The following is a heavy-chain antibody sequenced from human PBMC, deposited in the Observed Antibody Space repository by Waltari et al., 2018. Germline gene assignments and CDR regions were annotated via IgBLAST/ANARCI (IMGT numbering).Heavy chain of an antibody. V-gene: IGHV3-7*01. CDR2: LKHDGREK. CDR1: GFTFSSYW. D-gene: IGHD6-19*01. CDR3: ARDSVAVAAFGAFDI. Sequence: EVQLVESGGGLVQPGGSLRLSCAASGFTFSSYWMSWVRQAPGKGLEWGAKLKHDGREKYYVDSVKGRFTISRDNAKTSLYLQMNSLRAEDTAVYYCARDSVAVAAFGAFDIWGQGTMVTVSS. J-gene: IGHJ3*02.